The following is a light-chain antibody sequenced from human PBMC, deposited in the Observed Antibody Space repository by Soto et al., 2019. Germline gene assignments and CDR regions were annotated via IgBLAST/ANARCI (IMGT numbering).Light chain of an antibody. CDR3: SSYASGAIVI. V-gene: IGLV2-18*02. CDR2: EVS. CDR1: SGDVGTHNR. Sequence: QSVLTQPPSVSGAPGQSVTISCTGTSGDVGTHNRVSWYRQPPGTAPKLLIYEVSNRPSGVPDRFSGSKSGNTASLTISGLQAEDEADYYCSSYASGAIVIFGGGTQLTVL. J-gene: IGLJ2*01.